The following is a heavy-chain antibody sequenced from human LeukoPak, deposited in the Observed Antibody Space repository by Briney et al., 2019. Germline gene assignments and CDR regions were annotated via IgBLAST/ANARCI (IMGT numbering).Heavy chain of an antibody. CDR3: ARGSAVTYPYYYYYMDV. CDR2: IIPIFGTA. V-gene: IGHV1-69*05. Sequence: ASVNVSCKACGGTFSSYAISWVRQAPGQGLEGMGEIIPIFGTANYAQKFQGRVTITTDESTSTAYMELSSLRSEDTVVYYCARGSAVTYPYYYYYMDVWGKGTTVTVSS. D-gene: IGHD4-11*01. J-gene: IGHJ6*03. CDR1: GGTFSSYA.